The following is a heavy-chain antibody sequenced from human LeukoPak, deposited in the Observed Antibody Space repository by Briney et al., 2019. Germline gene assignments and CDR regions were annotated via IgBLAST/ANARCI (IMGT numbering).Heavy chain of an antibody. CDR3: ARDVSSPESNWFDP. D-gene: IGHD5/OR15-5a*01. V-gene: IGHV1-18*04. CDR1: VYTFTSYG. J-gene: IGHJ5*02. CDR2: ISAYNGNT. Sequence: GASVKVSCKASVYTFTSYGISWVRQAPGQGLEWMGWISAYNGNTNYAQKLQGRVTITTDTSTSTAYMELRSLRSDDTAMYYCARDVSSPESNWFDPWGQGTLVTVSS.